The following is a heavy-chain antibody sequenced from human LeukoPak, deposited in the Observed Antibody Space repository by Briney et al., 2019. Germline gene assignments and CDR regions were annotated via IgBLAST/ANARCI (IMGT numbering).Heavy chain of an antibody. CDR3: ASCWGGGSCYYYYYMDV. Sequence: ASVKVSCKVSGYTLTELSMHWVRQAPGKGLEWMGGFDPEDGETIYAQKFQGRVTMTEDTSTDTAYMELSSLRSEDTAVYYCASCWGGGSCYYYYYMDVWGKGTTVTVSS. D-gene: IGHD2-15*01. CDR2: FDPEDGET. CDR1: GYTLTELS. V-gene: IGHV1-24*01. J-gene: IGHJ6*03.